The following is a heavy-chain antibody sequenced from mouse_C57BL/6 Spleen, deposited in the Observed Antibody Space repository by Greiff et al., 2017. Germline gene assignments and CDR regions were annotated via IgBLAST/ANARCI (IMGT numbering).Heavy chain of an antibody. CDR1: GYTFTSYW. CDR3: ATKEEAQFAY. J-gene: IGHJ3*01. CDR2: ISPSNGYT. Sequence: QVQLMESGAELAKPGASVKLSCKASGYTFTSYWMHWVKQRPGQGLEWIGYISPSNGYTKYNQKLKGKATLAVDKPYSTAYMQQSSLTYEDSAVYYCATKEEAQFAYWGQGTTVTVSA. V-gene: IGHV1-7*01.